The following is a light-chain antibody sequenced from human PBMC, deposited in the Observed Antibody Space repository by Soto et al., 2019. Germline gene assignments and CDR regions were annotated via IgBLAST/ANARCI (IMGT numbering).Light chain of an antibody. Sequence: QSALTQPRSVSGSPGQSVTISCTGTSSDIGAYNYVSWYQQHPGKAPKLMIYHVSKRPSGVPDRFSGSKSGNAASLTISGLQAEDEADYYCCTDAGTYKVFGTGTKLTV. J-gene: IGLJ1*01. CDR1: SSDIGAYNY. CDR3: CTDAGTYKV. V-gene: IGLV2-11*01. CDR2: HVS.